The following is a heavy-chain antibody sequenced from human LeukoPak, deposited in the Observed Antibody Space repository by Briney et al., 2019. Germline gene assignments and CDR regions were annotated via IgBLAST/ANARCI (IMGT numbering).Heavy chain of an antibody. CDR2: ISGGGGST. J-gene: IGHJ4*02. CDR3: AKGAPPAGDFWSGYTDFAS. CDR1: RFTFSSYW. Sequence: GGSLRLSCAASRFTFSSYWMSWVRQAPGKGLEWVSAISGGGGSTYYADSVKGRFTISRDNSKNTLYLQMNSLRAEDTAVYYCAKGAPPAGDFWSGYTDFASWGQGTLVTVSS. D-gene: IGHD3-3*01. V-gene: IGHV3-23*01.